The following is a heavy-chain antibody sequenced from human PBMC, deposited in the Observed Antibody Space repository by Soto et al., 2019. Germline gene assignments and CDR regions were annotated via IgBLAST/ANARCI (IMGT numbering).Heavy chain of an antibody. CDR3: ARDRRITIL. J-gene: IGHJ4*02. CDR2: ISSSGDT. D-gene: IGHD3-10*01. Sequence: QVQLVESGGGLVKPGGSLRLSCAASGFTFSGYYMTWIRQAPGKGLEWVSHISSSGDTKYADSVKGRFTISRDNTKNSLYLQMDSLRVEDTAVYYCARDRRITILGGQGTLVTVSS. V-gene: IGHV3-11*06. CDR1: GFTFSGYY.